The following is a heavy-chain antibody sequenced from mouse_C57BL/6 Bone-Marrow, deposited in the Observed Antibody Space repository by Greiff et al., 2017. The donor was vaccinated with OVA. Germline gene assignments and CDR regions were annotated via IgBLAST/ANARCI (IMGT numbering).Heavy chain of an antibody. D-gene: IGHD1-1*01. V-gene: IGHV1-82*01. Sequence: QVQLKESGPELVKPGASVKISCKASGYAFSSSWMNWVKQRPGKGLEWIGRIYPGDGDTNYNGKFKGKATLTADKSSSTAYMQLSSLTSEDSAVYFCARDYGSTHWWGQGTLVTVSA. CDR2: IYPGDGDT. J-gene: IGHJ3*02. CDR3: ARDYGSTHW. CDR1: GYAFSSSW.